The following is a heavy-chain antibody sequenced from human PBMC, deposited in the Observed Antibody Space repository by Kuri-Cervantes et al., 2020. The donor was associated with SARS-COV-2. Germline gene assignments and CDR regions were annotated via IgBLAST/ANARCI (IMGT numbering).Heavy chain of an antibody. CDR1: GGTFISSS. Sequence: SVKVSCKASGGTFISSSITWVRQAPGQGLEWMGRINLMFDSANYAQKVQGRVTITADKSTRTTYMEMRSLRSDDTAVYYCARDHMQLKGMDVWGQGTTVTVSS. CDR3: ARDHMQLKGMDV. J-gene: IGHJ6*02. D-gene: IGHD6-13*01. V-gene: IGHV1-69*08. CDR2: INLMFDSA.